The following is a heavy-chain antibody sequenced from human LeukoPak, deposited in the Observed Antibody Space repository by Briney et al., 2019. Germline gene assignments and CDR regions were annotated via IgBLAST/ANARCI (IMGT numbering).Heavy chain of an antibody. Sequence: SVKVSCKASGGTFSSYAISWVRQAPGQGLEWMGGIISIFDTANYAQKFQGRVTITADKSTSTAYMELSSLRSEDTAVYYCARGWTYYFDYWGQGTLVTVSS. CDR3: ARGWTYYFDY. D-gene: IGHD3/OR15-3a*01. V-gene: IGHV1-69*06. CDR2: IISIFDTA. CDR1: GGTFSSYA. J-gene: IGHJ4*02.